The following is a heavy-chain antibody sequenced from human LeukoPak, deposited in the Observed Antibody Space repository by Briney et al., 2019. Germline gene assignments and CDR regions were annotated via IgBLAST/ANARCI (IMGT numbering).Heavy chain of an antibody. CDR1: GGTFSSYA. CDR3: ATSYYYGSGSYPYYYGMDV. J-gene: IGHJ6*02. V-gene: IGHV1-69*13. D-gene: IGHD3-10*01. Sequence: SVKVSCKASGGTFSSYAISWVRQAPGQGLEWMGGIIPIFGTANHAQKFQGRVTITADESTSTAYMELSSLRSEDTAVYYCATSYYYGSGSYPYYYGMDVWGQGTTVTVSS. CDR2: IIPIFGTA.